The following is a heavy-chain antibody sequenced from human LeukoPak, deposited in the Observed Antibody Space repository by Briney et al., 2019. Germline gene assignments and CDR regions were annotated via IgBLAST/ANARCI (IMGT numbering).Heavy chain of an antibody. CDR1: GFTFSSYG. CDR3: AKGLREYSSSNNWFDP. D-gene: IGHD6-6*01. CDR2: IRYDGSNK. Sequence: PGGSVRLSCAASGFTFSSYGMHWVRQAPGKGLEWVAFIRYDGSNKYYADSVKGRFTISRDNSKNTLYLQMNSLRAEDTAVYYCAKGLREYSSSNNWFDPWGQGTLVTVSS. V-gene: IGHV3-30*02. J-gene: IGHJ5*02.